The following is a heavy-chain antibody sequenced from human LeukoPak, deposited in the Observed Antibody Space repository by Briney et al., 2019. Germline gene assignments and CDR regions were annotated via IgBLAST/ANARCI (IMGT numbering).Heavy chain of an antibody. CDR1: GYTFTSYD. V-gene: IGHV1-8*03. Sequence: ASVKVSCKASGYTFTSYDINWVRQATGQGLEWMGWMNPNSGNTGYAQEFQGRVTITRDTSISTAYMELSSLRSEDTAVYYCARVMITIFGVVHWFDPWGQGTLVTVSS. CDR2: MNPNSGNT. D-gene: IGHD3-3*01. J-gene: IGHJ5*02. CDR3: ARVMITIFGVVHWFDP.